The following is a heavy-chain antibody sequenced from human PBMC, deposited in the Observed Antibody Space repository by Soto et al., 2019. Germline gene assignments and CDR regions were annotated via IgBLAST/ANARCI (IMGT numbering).Heavy chain of an antibody. Sequence: GGSLRLSCAASGFTFSDYYMSWIRQAPGKGLEWVSYISSSGSTIYYADSVKGRFTISRDNAKNSLYLQMNSLRADDTAVYYCARVQTGYSAEMNDYWGQGTLVTVSS. V-gene: IGHV3-11*01. D-gene: IGHD2-21*01. J-gene: IGHJ4*02. CDR2: ISSSGSTI. CDR1: GFTFSDYY. CDR3: ARVQTGYSAEMNDY.